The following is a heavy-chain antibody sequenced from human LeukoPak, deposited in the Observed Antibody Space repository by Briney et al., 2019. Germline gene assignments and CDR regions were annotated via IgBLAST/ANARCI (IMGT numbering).Heavy chain of an antibody. CDR1: GGSISSGGYY. J-gene: IGHJ4*02. Sequence: PSETLSLTCTVSGGSISSGGYYWSWIRQPPGKGLEWIGYIYHSGSTYYNPSLKSRVTISVDRSKNQFSLKLSSVTAADTAVYYCARALAQQLVREGFYFDYWGQGTLVTVSS. CDR2: IYHSGST. D-gene: IGHD6-13*01. V-gene: IGHV4-30-2*01. CDR3: ARALAQQLVREGFYFDY.